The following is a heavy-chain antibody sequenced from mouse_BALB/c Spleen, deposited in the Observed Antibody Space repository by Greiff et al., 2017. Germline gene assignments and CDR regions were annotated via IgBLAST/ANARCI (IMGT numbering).Heavy chain of an antibody. Sequence: EVQLQQSGPSLVKPSQTLSLTCSVTGDSITSGYWNWIRKFPGNKLEYMGYISYSGSTYYNPSLKSRISITRDTSKNQYYLQLNSVTTEDTATYYCARGKAGGGLRYFDVWGAGTTVTVSS. D-gene: IGHD2-2*01. CDR2: ISYSGST. V-gene: IGHV3-8*02. CDR3: ARGKAGGGLRYFDV. CDR1: GDSITSGY. J-gene: IGHJ1*01.